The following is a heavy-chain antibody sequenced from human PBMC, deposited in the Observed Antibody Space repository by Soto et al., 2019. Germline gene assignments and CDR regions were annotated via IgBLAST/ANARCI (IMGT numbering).Heavy chain of an antibody. Sequence: PGESLKISCKGSGYSFTSYWIGWVRQMPGKGLEWMGIIYPGDSDTRYSPSFQGQVTISADKSISTAYLQWSSLKASDTAMYYCARAFYGDPPYYYYMDVWGKGTTVTVSS. CDR3: ARAFYGDPPYYYYMDV. V-gene: IGHV5-51*01. J-gene: IGHJ6*03. CDR1: GYSFTSYW. CDR2: IYPGDSDT. D-gene: IGHD4-17*01.